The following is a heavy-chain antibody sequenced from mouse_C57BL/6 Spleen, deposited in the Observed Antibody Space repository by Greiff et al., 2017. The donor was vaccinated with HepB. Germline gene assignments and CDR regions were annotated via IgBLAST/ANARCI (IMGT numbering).Heavy chain of an antibody. CDR2: INPSSGYT. V-gene: IGHV1-4*01. Sequence: VQLQQSGAELARPGASVKMSCKASGYTFTSYTMHWVKQRPGQGLEWIGYINPSSGYTKYNQKFKDKATLTADKSSSTAYMQLSSLTSEDSAVYYCARVGVRDYAMDYWGQGTSVTVSS. CDR3: ARVGVRDYAMDY. D-gene: IGHD3-2*02. CDR1: GYTFTSYT. J-gene: IGHJ4*01.